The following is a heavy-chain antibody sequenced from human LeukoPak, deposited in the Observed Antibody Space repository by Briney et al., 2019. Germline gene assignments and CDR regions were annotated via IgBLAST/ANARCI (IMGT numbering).Heavy chain of an antibody. CDR3: AKDVSFRRGHNFDASDI. V-gene: IGHV3-43*01. CDR2: ITWDSTNT. D-gene: IGHD5-24*01. CDR1: GFKFADAP. Sequence: SGGSLRLSCTASGFKFADAPMHWVRHSPGKGLEWIALITWDSTNTYYADSVKGRFTISRDDSRNTLYLQMNSLRSDDTALYYCAKDVSFRRGHNFDASDIWGLGTLVTVSS. J-gene: IGHJ3*02.